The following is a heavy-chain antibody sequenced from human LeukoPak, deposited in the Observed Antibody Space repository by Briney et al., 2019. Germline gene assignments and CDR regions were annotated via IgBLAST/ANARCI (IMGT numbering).Heavy chain of an antibody. J-gene: IGHJ4*02. CDR3: ARPARRVPAASPIGY. CDR1: GGSFSGYY. Sequence: PSETLSLTCAVYGGSFSGYYWSWIRQPPGKGLEWIGEINHSGSTNYNPSLKSRVTISVDTSKNQFSLKLSSVTAADTAVCYCARPARRVPAASPIGYWGQGTLVTVSS. CDR2: INHSGST. V-gene: IGHV4-34*01. D-gene: IGHD2-2*01.